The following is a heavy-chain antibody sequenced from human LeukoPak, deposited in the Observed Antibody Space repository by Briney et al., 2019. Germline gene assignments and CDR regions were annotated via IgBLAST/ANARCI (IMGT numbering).Heavy chain of an antibody. CDR1: GGSISSSNW. Sequence: SGTLSLTCAVSGGSISSSNWWSWVRQPPGKGLEWIGTIYHSGGTYYNPSLKSRVIISVDTSKNQFSLKLSSVTAADTAVYYCARDRMAGIYSYFDYWGQGTLVTVSS. J-gene: IGHJ4*02. V-gene: IGHV4-4*02. D-gene: IGHD3-10*01. CDR3: ARDRMAGIYSYFDY. CDR2: IYHSGGT.